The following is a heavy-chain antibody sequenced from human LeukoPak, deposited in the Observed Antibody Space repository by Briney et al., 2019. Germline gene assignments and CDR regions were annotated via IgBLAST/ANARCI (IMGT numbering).Heavy chain of an antibody. Sequence: GVSLRLSCAASGFTFSSYWMSWVRQAPGKGLEWVANIKQDGSEKYYVDSVKGRFTISRDNAKNSLYLQMNSLRAEDTAVYYCARDFIAADPPWFDPWGQGTLVTVSS. CDR3: ARDFIAADPPWFDP. V-gene: IGHV3-7*01. CDR1: GFTFSSYW. CDR2: IKQDGSEK. D-gene: IGHD6-13*01. J-gene: IGHJ5*02.